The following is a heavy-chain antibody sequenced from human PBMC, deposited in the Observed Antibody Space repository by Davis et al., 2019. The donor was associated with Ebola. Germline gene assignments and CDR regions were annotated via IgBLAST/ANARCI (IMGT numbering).Heavy chain of an antibody. Sequence: LETLSLTCTVSGGSISSGDYYWSWIRQPPGKGLEWIGEINHSGSTNYNPSLKSRVTISVDTSKNQFSLKLSSVTAADTAVYYCARGTYRMDVWGQGTTVTVSS. CDR1: GGSISSGDYY. J-gene: IGHJ6*02. CDR2: INHSGST. V-gene: IGHV4-39*07. CDR3: ARGTYRMDV.